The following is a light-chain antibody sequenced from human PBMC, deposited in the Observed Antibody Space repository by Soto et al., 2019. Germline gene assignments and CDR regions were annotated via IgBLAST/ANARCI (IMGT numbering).Light chain of an antibody. CDR1: QSVSSN. CDR3: QQYHNWPIT. V-gene: IGKV3-15*01. CDR2: GAS. Sequence: EIVMTQSPATLSVSPGERATLSRRASQSVSSNLAWYQQKPGQAPRLLIYGASTRAAVIPAGFSGSGSGTEFTLTISSLQSEDFAVYYCQQYHNWPITFGQGTRLEIK. J-gene: IGKJ5*01.